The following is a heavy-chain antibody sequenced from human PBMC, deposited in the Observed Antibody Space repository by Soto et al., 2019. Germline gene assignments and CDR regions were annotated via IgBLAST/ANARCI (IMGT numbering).Heavy chain of an antibody. CDR1: GNTFTYRY. CDR2: ITPFSGDV. J-gene: IGHJ4*02. Sequence: QMQLVQSGAEVKKTGSTVTVSCKALGNTFTYRYLHWVRQAPGQALEWMGWITPFSGDVHYAQKFQQRVTITMDRSINTAYMLMSSLRSEDTAMYYCAGVGAGSGPFTFELPDHLGQGTLVTVSS. D-gene: IGHD1-26*01. V-gene: IGHV1-45*02. CDR3: AGVGAGSGPFTFELPDH.